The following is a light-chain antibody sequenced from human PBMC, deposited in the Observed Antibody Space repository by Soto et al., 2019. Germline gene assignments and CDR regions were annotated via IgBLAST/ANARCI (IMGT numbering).Light chain of an antibody. V-gene: IGKV3-15*01. Sequence: EIVMTQSPATLSVSPGESAILSCRASQSVSSNLAWYQQKPGQAPRLLIYGASTRATGIAARFSGSGSGTEFTLTISGLQSEDFGIYYCQQYNNWPRTFGQGTKVDIK. CDR2: GAS. J-gene: IGKJ1*01. CDR1: QSVSSN. CDR3: QQYNNWPRT.